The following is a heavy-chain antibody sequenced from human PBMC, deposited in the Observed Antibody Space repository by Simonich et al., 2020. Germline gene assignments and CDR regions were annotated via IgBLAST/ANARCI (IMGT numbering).Heavy chain of an antibody. CDR3: ARWIAVAGTVAYGMDV. D-gene: IGHD6-19*01. Sequence: EVQLVESGGGLVKPGGSLRLSCAASGFTFSSYSMNWVRQAPGKGLEWVSSISSSSSYKYYADSVKGLFTISRDNAKNSLYLQLNSLRAEDTAVYYCARWIAVAGTVAYGMDVWGQGTTVTVSS. V-gene: IGHV3-21*01. J-gene: IGHJ6*02. CDR2: ISSSSSYK. CDR1: GFTFSSYS.